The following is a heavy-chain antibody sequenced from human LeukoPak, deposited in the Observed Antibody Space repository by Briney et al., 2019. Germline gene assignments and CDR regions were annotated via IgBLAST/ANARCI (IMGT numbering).Heavy chain of an antibody. CDR1: GASISTSIW. D-gene: IGHD1-26*01. J-gene: IGHJ4*02. CDR3: ARDLGLTVSGSAKRGFDY. Sequence: PSETLSLTCAVSGASISTSIWWSWIRQPPGKGLEWIGYIYYSGSTNYNPSLKSRVTISVDTSKNQFSLKLSSVTAADTAVYYCARDLGLTVSGSAKRGFDYRGQGTLVTVSS. V-gene: IGHV4-59*01. CDR2: IYYSGST.